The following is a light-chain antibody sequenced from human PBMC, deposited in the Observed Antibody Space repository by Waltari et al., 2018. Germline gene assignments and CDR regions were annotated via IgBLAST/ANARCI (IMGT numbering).Light chain of an antibody. J-gene: IGLJ1*01. CDR3: QVWDANNDPGV. Sequence: SYVLTQPPSVSVAPGKTARITCGGTNIETTSVHGYQQKPGQATILVISYDNDRPSGIPERFSGSNSGNTATLTISRVEAADEADYYCQVWDANNDPGVFGTGTEVTVL. V-gene: IGLV3-21*04. CDR2: YDN. CDR1: NIETTS.